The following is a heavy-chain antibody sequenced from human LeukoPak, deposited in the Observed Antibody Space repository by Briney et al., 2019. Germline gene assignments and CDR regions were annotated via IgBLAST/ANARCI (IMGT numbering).Heavy chain of an antibody. Sequence: KPSETLSLTCTVSGGSISSGGYYWSWIRQPPGKGLEWIGYIYHSGSTYYNPSLKSRVTISVDTSKNQFSLKLSSVTAADTAVYHCARAAKDTAMVEDYWGQGTLVTVSS. CDR1: GGSISSGGYY. CDR2: IYHSGST. V-gene: IGHV4-30-2*01. D-gene: IGHD5-18*01. J-gene: IGHJ4*02. CDR3: ARAAKDTAMVEDY.